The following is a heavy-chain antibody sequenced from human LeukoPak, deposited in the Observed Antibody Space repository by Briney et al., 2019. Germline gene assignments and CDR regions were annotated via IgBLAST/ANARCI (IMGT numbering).Heavy chain of an antibody. CDR2: IKQDGGVK. Sequence: GGSLRLSCAASGFTFSNYWMIWVRQAPGKGLEWVANIKQDGGVKYYVDSVKGRFTISRDDAKNSVYLQMNGLRAEDTAVYYCARIGYSSSCTDYWGQGTQVIVPS. V-gene: IGHV3-7*01. D-gene: IGHD6-13*01. CDR3: ARIGYSSSCTDY. J-gene: IGHJ4*02. CDR1: GFTFSNYW.